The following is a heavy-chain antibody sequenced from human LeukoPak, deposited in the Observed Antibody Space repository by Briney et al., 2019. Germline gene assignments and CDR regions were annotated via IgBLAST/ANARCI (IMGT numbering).Heavy chain of an antibody. J-gene: IGHJ4*02. CDR2: VDCSGNT. CDR1: GDSITSSGYY. V-gene: IGHV4-39*01. CDR3: ATSAGTVFLPRFYFKD. D-gene: IGHD1-1*01. Sequence: SETLSLTCTVSGDSITSSGYYWGWIRQPPGKGLEWIGSVDCSGNTYYNPSLKSRATTSVDMSKNQFSLRMNSVTVADTAVYYCATSAGTVFLPRFYFKDWGQGTLVTVSS.